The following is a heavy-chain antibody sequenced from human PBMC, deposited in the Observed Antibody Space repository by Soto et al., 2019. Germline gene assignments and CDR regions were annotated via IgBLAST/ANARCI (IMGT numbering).Heavy chain of an antibody. J-gene: IGHJ6*02. CDR3: ARDLSDFCRYGMDV. D-gene: IGHD3-3*01. CDR1: GGSISSGGYY. V-gene: IGHV4-31*03. CDR2: IYYSGRT. Sequence: PSETLSLTCTVSGGSISSGGYYWSWIRQHPGKGLEWIGYIYYSGRTYYNPSLKSRVRISVGTSKNQFSLKLSSVTAADTAVYYFARDLSDFCRYGMDVWGPGTTVTVSS.